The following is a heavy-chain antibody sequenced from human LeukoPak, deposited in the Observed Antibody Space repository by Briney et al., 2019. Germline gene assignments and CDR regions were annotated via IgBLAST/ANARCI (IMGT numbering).Heavy chain of an antibody. D-gene: IGHD3-22*01. Sequence: PGGSLRLSCAASGFTFSSYAMSWVRQAPGKGLEWASAISGSGGSTYYADSVKGRFTISRDNSKNTLYLQMNSLRAEDTAVYYCAKESDDSSGYYGGYFDYWGQGTLVTVSS. V-gene: IGHV3-23*01. J-gene: IGHJ4*02. CDR2: ISGSGGST. CDR1: GFTFSSYA. CDR3: AKESDDSSGYYGGYFDY.